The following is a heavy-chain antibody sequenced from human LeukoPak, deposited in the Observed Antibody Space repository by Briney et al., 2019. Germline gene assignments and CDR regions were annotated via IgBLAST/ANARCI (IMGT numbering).Heavy chain of an antibody. Sequence: ASVKVSCKASGYTFTSYGISWVRQAPGQGLEWMGWISAYNGNTNYAQKLQGRVTITRNTSISTAYMELSSLRSEDTAVYYCASGRFGDRGGYYFDYWGQGTLVTVSS. CDR2: ISAYNGNT. J-gene: IGHJ4*02. D-gene: IGHD3-10*01. CDR1: GYTFTSYG. V-gene: IGHV1-18*01. CDR3: ASGRFGDRGGYYFDY.